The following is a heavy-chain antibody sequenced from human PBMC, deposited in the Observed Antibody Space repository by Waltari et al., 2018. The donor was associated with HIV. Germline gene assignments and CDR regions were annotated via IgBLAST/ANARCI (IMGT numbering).Heavy chain of an antibody. Sequence: QVQLVQSGAEVKKPGASVKVSCKASGYTFSNYVITWVRQSPGQGLEWMGWVTPYNGNTNYARNVQGRVTMTTDTSTTTAYMELRSLRSDDTALYYCARDRGKYYGSGTDSFDIWGQGTTVTVSS. D-gene: IGHD3-10*01. V-gene: IGHV1-18*01. CDR1: GYTFSNYV. CDR3: ARDRGKYYGSGTDSFDI. J-gene: IGHJ3*02. CDR2: VTPYNGNT.